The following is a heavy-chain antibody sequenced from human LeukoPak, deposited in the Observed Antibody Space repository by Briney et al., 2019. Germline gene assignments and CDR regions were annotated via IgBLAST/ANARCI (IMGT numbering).Heavy chain of an antibody. J-gene: IGHJ4*02. CDR3: VRHIAASRYSSRSTCYSADH. V-gene: IGHV4-39*01. D-gene: IGHD2-2*01. Sequence: SETLSLTCNVSGDSMSTSSYYWGWIRQPPGKGLEWIGSIYYSGSTYYNPSLKSRVTMSVDTPKNQFSLTVSSVTASDTAVYYCVRHIAASRYSSRSTCYSADHWSQGTLVTVSS. CDR2: IYYSGST. CDR1: GDSMSTSSYY.